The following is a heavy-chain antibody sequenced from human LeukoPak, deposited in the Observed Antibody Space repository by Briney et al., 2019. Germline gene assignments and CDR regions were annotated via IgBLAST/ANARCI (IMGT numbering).Heavy chain of an antibody. CDR1: GFTFREYF. J-gene: IGHJ4*02. D-gene: IGHD2-15*01. V-gene: IGHV3-11*01. Sequence: PGGSLRLSCSASGFTFREYFMSWIRQAPGKGLEWVSYINPIGSTIYYADSVKGRFTISRDNSNNTLSLQMNSLRAEDTAIYHCVKGEGNSCYSAVAYWGQGALVTVSS. CDR3: VKGEGNSCYSAVAY. CDR2: INPIGSTI.